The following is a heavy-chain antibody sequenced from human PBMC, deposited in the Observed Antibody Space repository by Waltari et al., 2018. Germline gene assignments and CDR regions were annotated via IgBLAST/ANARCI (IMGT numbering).Heavy chain of an antibody. CDR3: ANVGYGCYY. V-gene: IGHV3-23*01. J-gene: IGHJ4*02. D-gene: IGHD5-18*01. Sequence: VQLQQWGAGLLKPSETLSLTCAVYGGSFSGYYWSWVRQAPGKGLEWVSAISGSGGSTFYADPGKGRFTISRDNSKNTLYLQMNSLRAEDTAVYYCANVGYGCYYWGQGTLVIVSS. CDR2: ISGSGGST. CDR1: GGSFSGYY.